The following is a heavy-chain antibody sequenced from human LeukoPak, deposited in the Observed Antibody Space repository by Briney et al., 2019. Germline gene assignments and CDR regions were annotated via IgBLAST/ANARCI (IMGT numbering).Heavy chain of an antibody. J-gene: IGHJ4*02. CDR3: ARDPMTTNTFYFDF. V-gene: IGHV3-33*01. CDR2: IWYDGSDK. Sequence: PGRSLRLSCAASGFTFSNYGMHWVRQAPGKGLEWVAVIWYDGSDKYCADSVKGLFTISRDNSKNTLYLQMNSLRAEDTSVYYCARDPMTTNTFYFDFWGQGTLVTVSS. D-gene: IGHD4-17*01. CDR1: GFTFSNYG.